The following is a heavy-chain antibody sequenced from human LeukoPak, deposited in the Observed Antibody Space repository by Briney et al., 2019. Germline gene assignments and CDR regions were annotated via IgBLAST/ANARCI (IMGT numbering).Heavy chain of an antibody. CDR3: AKRGVVIRVILVGFHKEAYYFDS. Sequence: GGSLRLSCAVSGITLSNYGMSWVRQAPGKGLEWVAGISDSGGRTNYADSVKGRFTISRDNPKNPLYLQMNSLRAEDTAVYFCAKRGVVIRVILVGFHKEAYYFDSWGQGALVTVSS. D-gene: IGHD3-22*01. CDR1: GITLSNYG. V-gene: IGHV3-23*01. CDR2: ISDSGGRT. J-gene: IGHJ4*02.